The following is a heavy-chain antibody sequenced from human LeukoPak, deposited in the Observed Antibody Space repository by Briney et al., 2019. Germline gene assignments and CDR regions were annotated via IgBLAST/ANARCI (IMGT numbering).Heavy chain of an antibody. CDR2: IYHSGST. J-gene: IGHJ4*02. D-gene: IGHD5-24*01. CDR3: ARGDGYNSYYFDY. V-gene: IGHV4-30-2*01. Sequence: TLSLTCAVSGGSISSGGYSWSWIRQPPGKGLEWIGYIYHSGSTYYNPSLKSRVIISVDRSKNQFSLKLSSVTAADTAVYYCARGDGYNSYYFDYWGQGTLVTVSS. CDR1: GGSISSGGYS.